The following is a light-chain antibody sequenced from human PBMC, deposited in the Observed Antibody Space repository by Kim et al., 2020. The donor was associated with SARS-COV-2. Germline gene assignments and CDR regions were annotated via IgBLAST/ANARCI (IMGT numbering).Light chain of an antibody. CDR1: SGYSNYK. Sequence: QPVLTQPPSASASLGASVTLTCTLSSGYSNYKVDWYQQRPGKGPRFVMRVGTGGIVGSKGDGIPDRFSVLGSGLNRYLTIKNIQEEDESDYHCGADHGSGRKFVSVFGGGTQLTVL. V-gene: IGLV9-49*01. J-gene: IGLJ3*02. CDR3: GADHGSGRKFVSV. CDR2: VGTGGIVG.